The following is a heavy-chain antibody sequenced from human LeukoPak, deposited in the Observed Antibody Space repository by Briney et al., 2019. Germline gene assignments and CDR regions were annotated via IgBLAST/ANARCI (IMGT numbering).Heavy chain of an antibody. CDR2: ISGTGNTI. CDR1: GFPFRTYS. V-gene: IGHV3-48*01. J-gene: IGHJ4*02. CDR3: ARVTVGATADYLDY. D-gene: IGHD1-26*01. Sequence: GGSLRLFCAASGFPFRTYSMNWVPQAPGKGLEWVSYISGTGNTIYYADSVKGRFTISRDNAKNSLYLQMNSLRAEDTAVYYCARVTVGATADYLDYWGQGTLVTVSS.